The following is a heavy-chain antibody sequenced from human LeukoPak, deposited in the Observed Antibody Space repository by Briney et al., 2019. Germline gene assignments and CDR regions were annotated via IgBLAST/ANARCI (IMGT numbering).Heavy chain of an antibody. V-gene: IGHV3-48*01. D-gene: IGHD3-22*01. CDR2: ISSSSSSI. CDR3: GKINDTVTKVEY. J-gene: IGHJ4*02. CDR1: GFTFSSYS. Sequence: PGGSLRLSCAASGFTFSSYSMNWVRQAPGKGLEWVSYISSSSSSIYYADSVKGRFTISRDNAKNSLYLQMNSLRAEDTAVYYWGKINDTVTKVEYWGQGTLVTVSS.